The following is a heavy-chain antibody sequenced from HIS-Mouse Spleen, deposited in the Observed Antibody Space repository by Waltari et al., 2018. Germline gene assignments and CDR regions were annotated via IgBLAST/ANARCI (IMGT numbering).Heavy chain of an antibody. CDR3: AREIPYSSSWYDWYFDL. Sequence: QLQLQESGPGLVKPSETLSLTCTVPGGSISSSSYYWGWIRQPPGKGREWIGSIYYSGSTYYNPSLKRRVTISVDTSENQFSLKLSSVTAADTAVYYCAREIPYSSSWYDWYFDLWGRGTLVTVSS. J-gene: IGHJ2*01. CDR1: GGSISSSSYY. D-gene: IGHD6-13*01. V-gene: IGHV4-39*07. CDR2: IYYSGST.